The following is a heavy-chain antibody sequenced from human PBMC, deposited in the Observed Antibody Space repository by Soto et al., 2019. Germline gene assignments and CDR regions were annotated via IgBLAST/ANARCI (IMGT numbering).Heavy chain of an antibody. CDR2: ISCNGYST. CDR3: AKDLRTVVAHDALDI. CDR1: GFTFNSYA. D-gene: IGHD2-15*01. V-gene: IGHV3-23*01. Sequence: GXSLGLSCVASGFTFNSYAMSGVRQAPGKGLEWVSAISCNGYSTYYADSVKGRFTISRDNSRNTLYLQMNILRADDTAIYFCAKDLRTVVAHDALDIWGQGTMVTVTS. J-gene: IGHJ3*02.